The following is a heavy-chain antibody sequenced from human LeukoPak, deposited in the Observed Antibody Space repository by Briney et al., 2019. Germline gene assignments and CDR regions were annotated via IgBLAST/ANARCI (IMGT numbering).Heavy chain of an antibody. J-gene: IGHJ4*02. CDR1: GFTFGSYA. CDR3: ARAVSYYSDY. V-gene: IGHV3-30-3*01. Sequence: GGSLRLSCAASGFTFGSYAMHWVRQAPGKGLEWVAVISYDGSNKYYADSVKGRFTISRDNSKNTLYLQMDSLRAEDTAVYYCARAVSYYSDYWGQGTLVTVSS. D-gene: IGHD1-26*01. CDR2: ISYDGSNK.